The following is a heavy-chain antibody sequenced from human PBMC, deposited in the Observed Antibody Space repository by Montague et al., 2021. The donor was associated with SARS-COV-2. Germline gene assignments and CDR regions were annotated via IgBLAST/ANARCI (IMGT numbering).Heavy chain of an antibody. CDR1: GGSVSSSGHY. Sequence: SETLSLTCTVTGGSVSSSGHYWGWIRQPPGKGLEWIGSVFYTGDTYSNPSLRSRITMSMDTSKNQIFLRLTSVTAADTAVYYCARDEGYGNSPPLDYWGQGTPVAVSS. V-gene: IGHV4-39*07. CDR3: ARDEGYGNSPPLDY. CDR2: VFYTGDT. D-gene: IGHD2/OR15-2a*01. J-gene: IGHJ4*02.